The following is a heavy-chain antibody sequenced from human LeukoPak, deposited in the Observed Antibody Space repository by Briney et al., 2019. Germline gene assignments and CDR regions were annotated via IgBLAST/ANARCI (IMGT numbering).Heavy chain of an antibody. V-gene: IGHV1-2*02. CDR1: GYTFTGYY. CDR2: INPNSGGT. J-gene: IGHJ4*02. D-gene: IGHD5-12*01. Sequence: EASVKVSCKASGYTFTGYYMHWVRQAPGQGLEWMGWINPNSGGTNYAQKFQGRVTMTRDTSISTAYMELSRLRSDDTAVYYCARTYSGYDYYFDYWGQGTLVTVSS. CDR3: ARTYSGYDYYFDY.